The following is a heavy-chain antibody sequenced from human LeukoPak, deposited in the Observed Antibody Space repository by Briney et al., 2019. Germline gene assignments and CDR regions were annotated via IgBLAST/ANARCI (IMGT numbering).Heavy chain of an antibody. V-gene: IGHV4-30-4*01. CDR3: ARDLPGYCSSTSCP. J-gene: IGHJ5*02. D-gene: IGHD2-2*01. Sequence: SETLSLTCTVSGVSISSGDYYWSWIRQPPGKGLEWIGYIYYSESTYYNPSLKSRVTISVDTSKNQFSLKLSSVTAADTAVYYCARDLPGYCSSTSCPWGQGTLVTVSS. CDR1: GVSISSGDYY. CDR2: IYYSEST.